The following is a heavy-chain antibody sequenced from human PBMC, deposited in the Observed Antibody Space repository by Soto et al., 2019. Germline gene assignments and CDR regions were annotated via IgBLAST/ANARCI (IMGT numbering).Heavy chain of an antibody. V-gene: IGHV3-23*01. J-gene: IGHJ4*02. CDR3: AKDGTLHRPFFAY. D-gene: IGHD1-26*01. CDR1: GFSFSNYA. CDR2: ISGSGGSK. Sequence: PGGSLRLSFAASGFSFSNYAMNWVLQAPGKGLEWVSVISGSGGSKYYKDSVEGRFTISRDNSKNTPYLKMNSLRAEDTAVYYCAKDGTLHRPFFAYWGQGTLVTVSS.